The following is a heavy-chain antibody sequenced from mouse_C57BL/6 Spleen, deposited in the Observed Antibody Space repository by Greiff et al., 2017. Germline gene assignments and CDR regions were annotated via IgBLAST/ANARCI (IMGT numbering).Heavy chain of an antibody. CDR2: IHPRSGNT. CDR1: GYTFTSYG. J-gene: IGHJ1*03. CDR3: ARRDYYGSSYWDIDG. V-gene: IGHV1-81*01. D-gene: IGHD1-1*01. Sequence: QVQLKQSGAELARPGASVKLSCKASGYTFTSYGISWVKQRTGQGLEWIGEIHPRSGNTYYNEKFKGKATLTADKSSSPAYMELRSLTSEDSAVYCCARRDYYGSSYWDIDGWGTGTTVTVSS.